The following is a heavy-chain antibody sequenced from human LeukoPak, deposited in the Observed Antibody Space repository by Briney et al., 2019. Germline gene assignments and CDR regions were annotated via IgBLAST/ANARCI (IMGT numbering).Heavy chain of an antibody. Sequence: PGGSLRLSCAASGFTFSSYSMNWVRQAPGKGLEWVSYISSSSSTIYYADSAKGRFTISRDNAKNSLYLQMNSLRAEDTALYYCARGLATAAAYWGQGTLVTVSS. CDR3: ARGLATAAAY. CDR2: ISSSSSTI. V-gene: IGHV3-48*01. CDR1: GFTFSSYS. D-gene: IGHD6-13*01. J-gene: IGHJ4*02.